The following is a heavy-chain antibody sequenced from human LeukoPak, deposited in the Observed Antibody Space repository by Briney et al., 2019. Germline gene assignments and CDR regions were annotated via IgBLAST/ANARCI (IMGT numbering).Heavy chain of an antibody. Sequence: GGSLRLSCAASGFTFSSYTMNWVRQAPGKGLEWVSSISSSSTYIYYADSVKGRFTISRDNAKNSLYLQMNSLRAEDTAVYYCARDLGNIVVVPPASGNYWGQGTLVTVSS. CDR2: ISSSSTYI. D-gene: IGHD2-2*01. V-gene: IGHV3-21*01. CDR3: ARDLGNIVVVPPASGNY. J-gene: IGHJ4*02. CDR1: GFTFSSYT.